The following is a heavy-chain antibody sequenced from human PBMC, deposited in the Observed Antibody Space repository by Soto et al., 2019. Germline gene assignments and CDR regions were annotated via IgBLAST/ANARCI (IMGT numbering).Heavy chain of an antibody. CDR3: ARGRYYYSSGYYFGCYYYGMDV. CDR2: INHSGST. J-gene: IGHJ6*02. D-gene: IGHD3-22*01. V-gene: IGHV4-34*01. Sequence: PSETLSLTCAVFGGSFSGYYWSWIRQPPGKGLEWIGEINHSGSTNYNPSLKSRVTISVDTSKNQFSLKLSSVTAADTAVYYCARGRYYYSSGYYFGCYYYGMDVWGQGTTVTVSS. CDR1: GGSFSGYY.